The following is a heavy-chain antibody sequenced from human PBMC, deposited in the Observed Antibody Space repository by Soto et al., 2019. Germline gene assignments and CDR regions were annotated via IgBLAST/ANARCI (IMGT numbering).Heavy chain of an antibody. CDR3: ARTTSPQLYDFWSGYSWFDP. V-gene: IGHV5-10-1*01. CDR2: IDPSDSYT. J-gene: IGHJ5*02. Sequence: GESLKISCKGSGYSFTSYWISWVRQMPGKGLEWMGRIDPSDSYTNYSPSFQGHVTTSADKSISTAYLQWSSLKASDTAMYYCARTTSPQLYDFWSGYSWFDPWGQGTLVTVSS. CDR1: GYSFTSYW. D-gene: IGHD3-3*01.